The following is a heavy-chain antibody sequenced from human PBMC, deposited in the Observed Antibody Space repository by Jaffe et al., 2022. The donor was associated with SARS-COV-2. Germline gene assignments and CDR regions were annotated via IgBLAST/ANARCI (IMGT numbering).Heavy chain of an antibody. Sequence: QVQLQESGPGLVKPSQTLSLTCTVSGGSISSGGYYWSWIRQHPGKGLEWIGYIYYSGSTYYNPSLKSRVTISVDTSKNQFSLKLSSVTAADTAVYYCARGHYYDSSGYYYVSPAAGFDYWGQGTLVTVSS. J-gene: IGHJ4*02. CDR3: ARGHYYDSSGYYYVSPAAGFDY. V-gene: IGHV4-31*03. CDR2: IYYSGST. CDR1: GGSISSGGYY. D-gene: IGHD3-22*01.